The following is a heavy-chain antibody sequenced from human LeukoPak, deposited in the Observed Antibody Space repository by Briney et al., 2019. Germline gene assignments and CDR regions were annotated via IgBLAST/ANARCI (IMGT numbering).Heavy chain of an antibody. CDR3: ARDSPANWNGYGLVAFDI. CDR2: ISAYNGNT. J-gene: IGHJ3*02. V-gene: IGHV1-18*01. D-gene: IGHD1-1*01. CDR1: GSTFTSYG. Sequence: ASVTVSCKASGSTFTSYGSSWVRQAPGQGLEWMAWISAYNGNTNYAQTLQGTVTVTTHTSTSTAYMELRSLRSDDTAVYYCARDSPANWNGYGLVAFDIWGQGTMVTVSS.